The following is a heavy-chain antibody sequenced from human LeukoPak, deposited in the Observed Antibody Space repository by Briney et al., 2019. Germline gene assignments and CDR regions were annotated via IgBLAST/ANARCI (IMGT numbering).Heavy chain of an antibody. CDR2: IYYSGST. V-gene: IGHV4-39*01. Sequence: PSKTLSHTCTVSGGSISSSSYYWGWIRQPPGKGLEWIGSIYYSGSTYYNPSLKSRVTISVDTSKNQFSLKLSSVTAADTAVYYCARPIAVAGIYYFDYWGQGTLVTVSS. CDR3: ARPIAVAGIYYFDY. J-gene: IGHJ4*02. D-gene: IGHD6-19*01. CDR1: GGSISSSSYY.